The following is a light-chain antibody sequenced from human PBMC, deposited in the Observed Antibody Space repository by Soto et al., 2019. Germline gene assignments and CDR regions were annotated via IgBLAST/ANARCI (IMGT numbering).Light chain of an antibody. CDR1: SSNIGSNT. CDR3: AAWDDSLNGVV. V-gene: IGLV1-44*01. CDR2: SNN. Sequence: SVLTQSPSASGTPGQRVTISCSGSSSNIGSNTVNWYQQLPGTAPKLLIYSNNQRPSGVPDRFSGSKSGTSASLAISGLQSEDEADYYCAAWDDSLNGVVFGGGTKVTVL. J-gene: IGLJ2*01.